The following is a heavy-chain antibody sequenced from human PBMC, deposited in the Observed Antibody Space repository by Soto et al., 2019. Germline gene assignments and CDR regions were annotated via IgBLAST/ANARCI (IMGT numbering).Heavy chain of an antibody. Sequence: QVQLVQSGAEVKKPGASVKVSCKASGYTFSSYYLHWVRQAPGPGLEWMGIFNPSGGTTTYAQKFQCRVTMTRDRSTSTVYMELSSLRSEDTAVYYCARDSLIAAAVFSLDYWGQGTLVTVSS. D-gene: IGHD6-13*01. CDR2: FNPSGGTT. CDR3: ARDSLIAAAVFSLDY. CDR1: GYTFSSYY. J-gene: IGHJ4*02. V-gene: IGHV1-46*01.